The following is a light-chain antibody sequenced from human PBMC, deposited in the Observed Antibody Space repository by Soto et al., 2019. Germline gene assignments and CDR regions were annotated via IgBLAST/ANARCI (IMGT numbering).Light chain of an antibody. CDR3: QQYGSSRWT. Sequence: EIVLTQSPGTPSLSPGERATLSCRASQSVTSSFLAWYQQKPGQAPRLLIYGASSRATGIPDRFSGSGSGADFTLTISGLEPEDFAVYYCQQYGSSRWTFGQGTKVDIK. V-gene: IGKV3-20*01. J-gene: IGKJ1*01. CDR1: QSVTSSF. CDR2: GAS.